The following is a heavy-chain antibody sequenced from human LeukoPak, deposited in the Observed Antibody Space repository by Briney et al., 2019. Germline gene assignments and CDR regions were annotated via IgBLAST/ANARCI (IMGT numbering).Heavy chain of an antibody. D-gene: IGHD2-2*01. V-gene: IGHV4-34*01. J-gene: IGHJ6*02. Sequence: SETLSLTCAVYGGSFSGYYWSWIRQPPGKGLEWIGEINHSGSTNYNPSLKSRVTISVDTSKNQFSLKLSSVTAADTAVYYCARGYQLLAYYYYYGMDVWGQGTTVTVSS. CDR3: ARGYQLLAYYYYYGMDV. CDR1: GGSFSGYY. CDR2: INHSGST.